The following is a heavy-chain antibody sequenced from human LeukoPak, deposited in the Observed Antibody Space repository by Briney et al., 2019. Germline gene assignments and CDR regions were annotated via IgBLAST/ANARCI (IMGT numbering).Heavy chain of an antibody. CDR3: ARDLGTHQLLPLGLDY. V-gene: IGHV3-30*03. D-gene: IGHD2-2*01. Sequence: TGGSLRLSCAASGFTFSSYGMHWVRQAPGKGLEWVAVISYDGSNKYYADSVKGRFTISRDNAKNSLYLQMNSLRAEDTAVYYCARDLGTHQLLPLGLDYWGQGTLVTVSS. J-gene: IGHJ4*02. CDR2: ISYDGSNK. CDR1: GFTFSSYG.